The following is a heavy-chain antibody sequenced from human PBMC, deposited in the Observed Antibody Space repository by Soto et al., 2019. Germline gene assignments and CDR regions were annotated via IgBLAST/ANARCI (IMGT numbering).Heavy chain of an antibody. J-gene: IGHJ4*02. CDR3: AAGTENALIDY. Sequence: PSETLSLTCAVSGGSISSGGYSWSWIRQPPGKGLEWIGYIYHSGSTYYNPSLKSRVTISVDRSKNQFSLKLSSVTAADTAVYYCAAGTENALIDYWGQGTLVTVSS. CDR1: GGSISSGGYS. V-gene: IGHV4-30-2*01. CDR2: IYHSGST. D-gene: IGHD3-10*01.